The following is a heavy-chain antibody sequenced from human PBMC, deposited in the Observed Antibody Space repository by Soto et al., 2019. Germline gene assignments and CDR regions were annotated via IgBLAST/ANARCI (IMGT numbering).Heavy chain of an antibody. D-gene: IGHD3-22*01. CDR3: ARGVYDYYDSSGYPMNWFDP. V-gene: IGHV4-30-4*01. CDR2: IYYSGST. J-gene: IGHJ5*02. Sequence: SETLSLTCTVSGGSISSGDYYWSWIRQPPGKGLEWIGYIYYSGSTYYNPSLKSRVTISVDTSKNQFSLKLSSVTAADTAVYYCARGVYDYYDSSGYPMNWFDPWGQGTLVTVSS. CDR1: GGSISSGDYY.